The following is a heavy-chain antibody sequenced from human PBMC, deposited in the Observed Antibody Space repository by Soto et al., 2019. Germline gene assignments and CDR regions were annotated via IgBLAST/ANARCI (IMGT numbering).Heavy chain of an antibody. J-gene: IGHJ5*02. CDR2: IYHSGST. D-gene: IGHD2-2*01. V-gene: IGHV4-4*02. CDR1: GGSISSSNW. Sequence: PSETLSLTCAVSGGSISSSNWWSWVRQPPGKGLEWIGEIYHSGSTNYNPSLKSRVTISVDKSKNQFSLKLSSVTAADTAVYYCARGDIVVVPAAPKGSAWFDPWGQGTLVTVSS. CDR3: ARGDIVVVPAAPKGSAWFDP.